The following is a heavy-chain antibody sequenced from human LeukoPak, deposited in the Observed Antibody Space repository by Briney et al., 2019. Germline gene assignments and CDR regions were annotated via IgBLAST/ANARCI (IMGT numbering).Heavy chain of an antibody. CDR1: GYTFTGYY. D-gene: IGHD2-2*01. CDR3: ARGVRYGVVVPAASHFDY. J-gene: IGHJ4*02. Sequence: ASVKVSCKASGYTFTGYYMHWVRQAPGQGLEWMGWINPNSGGTNYAQKFQGRVTMTRDTSISTAYRELSRLRSDDTAVYYCARGVRYGVVVPAASHFDYWGQGTLVTVSS. V-gene: IGHV1-2*02. CDR2: INPNSGGT.